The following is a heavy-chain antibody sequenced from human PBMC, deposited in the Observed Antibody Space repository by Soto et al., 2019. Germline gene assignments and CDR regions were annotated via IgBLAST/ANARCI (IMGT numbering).Heavy chain of an antibody. Sequence: GESLKISCKGSGYSFTSYWICWARQMPGKCLERMGMIEPSDSYTNYSPSFQGHVTISADKSISIAYLQWSSLKASDTAMYSCAIYSSSDYYYYRMDVWGQGTTVTVSS. D-gene: IGHD6-6*01. CDR3: AIYSSSDYYYYRMDV. CDR1: GYSFTSYW. CDR2: IEPSDSYT. J-gene: IGHJ6*02. V-gene: IGHV5-10-1*01.